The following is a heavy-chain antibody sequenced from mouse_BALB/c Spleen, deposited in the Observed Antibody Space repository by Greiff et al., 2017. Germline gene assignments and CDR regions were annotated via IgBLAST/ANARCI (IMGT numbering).Heavy chain of an antibody. Sequence: QVQLQQSGPELVKPGASVKMSCKASGYTFTSYYIHWVKQRPGQGLEWIGWIYPGDGSTKYNEKFKGKTTLTADKSSSTAYMLLSSLTSEDSAIYFCASHYYGSSWGPWFAYWGQGTLVTVSA. CDR3: ASHYYGSSWGPWFAY. V-gene: IGHV1S56*01. J-gene: IGHJ3*01. D-gene: IGHD1-1*01. CDR1: GYTFTSYY. CDR2: IYPGDGST.